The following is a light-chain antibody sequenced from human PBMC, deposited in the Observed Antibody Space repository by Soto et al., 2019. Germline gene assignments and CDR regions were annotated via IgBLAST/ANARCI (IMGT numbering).Light chain of an antibody. V-gene: IGKV3-15*01. CDR1: QSVRSN. Sequence: EIVMTQSPATLSASPGERATLSCRARQSVRSNLAWYQQKPGQAPRLLIYGASTRATGIPARFSGSGSGTEFTLSIGSLQSEDFAVYYCQQYNDWPPTFGQGTKVEIK. J-gene: IGKJ1*01. CDR3: QQYNDWPPT. CDR2: GAS.